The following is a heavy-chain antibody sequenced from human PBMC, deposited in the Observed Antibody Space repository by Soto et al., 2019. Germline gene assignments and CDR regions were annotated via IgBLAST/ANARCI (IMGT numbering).Heavy chain of an antibody. CDR1: GFSLSTNGVG. CDR3: AHRRPPSLDV. CDR2: IYWDDDK. V-gene: IGHV2-5*02. Sequence: QITLKESGPTLVKPTQTLTLTCTFSGFSLSTNGVGVGWIRQPPGKALEWLALIYWDDDKRYSPSLRSRLTIIXDPSKNQVVLTMTNMDPVDTATYYCAHRRPPSLDVWGQGTTVTVSS. J-gene: IGHJ6*02.